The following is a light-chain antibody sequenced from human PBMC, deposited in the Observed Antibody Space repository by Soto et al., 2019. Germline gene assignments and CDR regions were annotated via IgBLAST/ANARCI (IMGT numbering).Light chain of an antibody. CDR1: SSDIGVYNY. J-gene: IGLJ1*01. CDR3: SSYTTSNTYV. V-gene: IGLV2-14*01. CDR2: EVN. Sequence: QSVLTQPASVSGSPGQSITFSCTGTSSDIGVYNYVSWYQQHPGKAPKLMIYEVNSRPSGVSNRFSGSKSGNTASLTISGLQAEDEADYYCSSYTTSNTYVFGTGTKV.